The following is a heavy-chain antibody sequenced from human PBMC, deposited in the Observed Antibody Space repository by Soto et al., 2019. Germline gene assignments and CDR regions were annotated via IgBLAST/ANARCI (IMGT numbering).Heavy chain of an antibody. CDR2: VHYSGST. J-gene: IGHJ4*02. CDR1: GGSLNNYY. V-gene: IGHV4-59*01. Sequence: QVQLQESGPGLVRPSETLFLTCTVSGGSLNNYYWSWIRQPPGKGLEWIGYVHYSGSTGYNPSLKSRVTISVDTSKNQLSLKVTSVTAADTAIYFCARGRVPAVWGQGTPVTVSS. CDR3: ARGRVPAV. D-gene: IGHD2-2*01.